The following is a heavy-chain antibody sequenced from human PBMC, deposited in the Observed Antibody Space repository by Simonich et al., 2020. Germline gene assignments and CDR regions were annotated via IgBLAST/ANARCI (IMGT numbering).Heavy chain of an antibody. Sequence: QVQLVQSGAEVKKPGSSVKVSCKASGGTFSSYAISWVRQAPGQGLEWMGAILPILGQATHAQKCQGRVKITAEKSTSTAYMELSSLRSEDTAGYYCARTNTMRELDTMVRGVDYFDYWGQGTLVTVSS. V-gene: IGHV1-69*06. CDR3: ARTNTMRELDTMVRGVDYFDY. CDR2: ILPILGQA. J-gene: IGHJ4*02. D-gene: IGHD3-10*01. CDR1: GGTFSSYA.